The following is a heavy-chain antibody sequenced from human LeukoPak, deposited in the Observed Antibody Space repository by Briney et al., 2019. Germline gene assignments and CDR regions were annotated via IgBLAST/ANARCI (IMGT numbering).Heavy chain of an antibody. CDR1: GVTFDDYT. CDR2: ISWDGGST. V-gene: IGHV3-43*01. D-gene: IGHD2/OR15-2a*01. CDR3: AKGSTLIYGMDV. Sequence: AGSLRLSCAASGVTFDDYTRHWVRQAPGKGLEWVSLISWDGGSTYYADSVKGRFTISRDNSKNSLYLQMNSLRTEDTALYYCAKGSTLIYGMDVWGQGTTVTVSS. J-gene: IGHJ6*02.